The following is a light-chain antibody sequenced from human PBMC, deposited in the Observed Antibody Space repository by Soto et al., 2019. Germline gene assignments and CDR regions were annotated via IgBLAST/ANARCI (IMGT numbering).Light chain of an antibody. CDR2: KAS. J-gene: IGKJ1*01. V-gene: IGKV1-5*03. CDR3: QQYNNYSWT. Sequence: DIQLTQSPSTLSASVGDRVIITCLARQSPSGWLAWYQQKPGQAPKLLIYKASTLQSGVPSRFSGSGSGTEFTLTIRSLQPDDFATYHCQQYNNYSWTFGQGTKVDIK. CDR1: QSPSGW.